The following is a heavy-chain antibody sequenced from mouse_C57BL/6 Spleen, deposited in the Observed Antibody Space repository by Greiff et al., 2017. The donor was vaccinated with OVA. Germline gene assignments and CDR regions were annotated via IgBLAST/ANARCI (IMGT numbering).Heavy chain of an antibody. CDR3: ARVPSTIVTPYWYFDV. J-gene: IGHJ1*03. CDR2: ISDGGSYT. V-gene: IGHV5-4*01. Sequence: EVHLVGSGGGLVKPGGSLKLSCAASGFTFSSYAMSWVRQTPEKRLEWVATISDGGSYTYYPDNVKGRFTISRDNAKNNLYLQMSHLKSEDTAMYYCARVPSTIVTPYWYFDVWGTGTTVTVSS. CDR1: GFTFSSYA. D-gene: IGHD2-5*01.